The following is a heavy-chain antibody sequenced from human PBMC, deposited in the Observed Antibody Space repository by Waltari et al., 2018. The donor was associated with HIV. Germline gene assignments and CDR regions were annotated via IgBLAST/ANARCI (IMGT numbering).Heavy chain of an antibody. Sequence: QLQLQESGSGLVKPSQPLSLTCAVSGGSISSGGYSWTWIRQPPGQGLEWIGYIYHSGSTYYNPSLKSRVTISVDRSKNQFSLKLSSVTAADTAVYYCARGRYYDSSGYYYYYFDYWGQGTLVTVSS. CDR2: IYHSGST. J-gene: IGHJ4*02. D-gene: IGHD3-22*01. V-gene: IGHV4-30-2*01. CDR3: ARGRYYDSSGYYYYYFDY. CDR1: GGSISSGGYS.